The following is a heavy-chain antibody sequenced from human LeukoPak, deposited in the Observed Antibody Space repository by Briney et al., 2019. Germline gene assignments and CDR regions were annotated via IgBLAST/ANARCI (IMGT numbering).Heavy chain of an antibody. CDR3: AKPLTQTYYYDIYFRVDAFDI. J-gene: IGHJ3*02. V-gene: IGHV3-23*01. D-gene: IGHD3-22*01. CDR2: ISGSGGST. CDR1: GFTFSSYA. Sequence: GGSLRLSCAASGFTFSSYAMSWVRQAPGKGLEWVSAISGSGGSTYYADSVKGRFTISRDNSKNTLYLQMNSLRADDTAVYYCAKPLTQTYYYDIYFRVDAFDIWGQGTMVTVSS.